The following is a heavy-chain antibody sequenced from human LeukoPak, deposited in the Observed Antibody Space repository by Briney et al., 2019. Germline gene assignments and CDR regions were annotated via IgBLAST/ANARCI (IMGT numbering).Heavy chain of an antibody. V-gene: IGHV6-1*01. Sequence: SQTLSLTCAISGDSVSNKSATWNWIRQSPSRGLEWLGRTYYRSKWFNGYAVSVKSRITINPDTSKNQFSLQLNSVTPEDTAVYYCARSGSSDYYQSLDYWGQGTLVTVSS. CDR1: GDSVSNKSAT. CDR2: TYYRSKWFN. J-gene: IGHJ4*02. CDR3: ARSGSSDYYQSLDY. D-gene: IGHD3-22*01.